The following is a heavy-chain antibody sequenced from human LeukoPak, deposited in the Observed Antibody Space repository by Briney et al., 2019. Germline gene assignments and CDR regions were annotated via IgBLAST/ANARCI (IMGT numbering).Heavy chain of an antibody. CDR2: ISASGSST. CDR3: AKEYYYDSSGPYAFYI. V-gene: IGHV3-23*01. J-gene: IGHJ3*02. Sequence: GESLRLSCAASGFTFSSYAMRWVRQAPGKGLEWVAGISASGSSTYYADSVKGRFTISRDSSKNTLYLQMNSLRAEDTAVYYCAKEYYYDSSGPYAFYIWGQGKMVTVSS. CDR1: GFTFSSYA. D-gene: IGHD3-22*01.